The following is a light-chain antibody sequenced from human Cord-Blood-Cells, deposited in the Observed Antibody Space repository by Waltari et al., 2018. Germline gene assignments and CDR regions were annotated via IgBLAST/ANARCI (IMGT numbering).Light chain of an antibody. CDR1: SSDVGGYNY. Sequence: QSALTQPPSASGSPGQSVTISCTGTSSDVGGYNYVSWYQQHPGKAPKLMIYEVSKRPSGFPDRFSGSNSGNTASLTVSGLQAEDEADYYCSSYAGSNKVFGGGTKLTVL. J-gene: IGLJ3*02. CDR2: EVS. V-gene: IGLV2-8*01. CDR3: SSYAGSNKV.